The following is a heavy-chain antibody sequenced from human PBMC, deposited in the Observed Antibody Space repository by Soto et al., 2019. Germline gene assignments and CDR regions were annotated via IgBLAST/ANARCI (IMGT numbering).Heavy chain of an antibody. J-gene: IGHJ3*01. Sequence: SVKVSCKASGYTFTGYYMHWVRQAPGQGLEWMGWINPNSGGTNYAQKFQGRVTMNRDTSLSTDYMELSRLRSDDTAVSYCARGDSSGYDAFDLRRRGTMVTVSS. CDR3: ARGDSSGYDAFDL. CDR2: INPNSGGT. D-gene: IGHD3-22*01. CDR1: GYTFTGYY. V-gene: IGHV1-2*02.